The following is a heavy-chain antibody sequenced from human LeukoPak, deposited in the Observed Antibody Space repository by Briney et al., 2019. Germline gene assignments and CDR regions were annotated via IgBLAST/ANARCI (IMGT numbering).Heavy chain of an antibody. V-gene: IGHV3-23*01. D-gene: IGHD6-6*01. CDR2: ISGSGGST. J-gene: IGHJ2*01. CDR1: GFTFSSYA. Sequence: PGGSLRLSCAASGFTFSSYAMSWVRQAPGKGLEWVSAISGSGGSTNNADSVKGRFTISRDNSKNTLYLQMNSLRAEDTAVYYCAKRVEHSPPLARYFDLWGRGTLVTVSS. CDR3: AKRVEHSPPLARYFDL.